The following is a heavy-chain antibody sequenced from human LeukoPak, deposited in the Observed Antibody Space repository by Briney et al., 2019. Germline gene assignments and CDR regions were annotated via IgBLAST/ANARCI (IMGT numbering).Heavy chain of an antibody. V-gene: IGHV1-18*01. CDR2: ISAYNGNT. CDR3: ARRYSRGYYYVFAY. D-gene: IGHD3-22*01. CDR1: GYTLTELS. J-gene: IGHJ4*02. Sequence: ASVKVSCKVSGYTLTELSMHWVRQAPGKGLEWMGWISAYNGNTNYAQKLQGRVTMTTDTSTSTAYMELRSLRSDDTAVYYCARRYSRGYYYVFAYWGQGTLAPVSS.